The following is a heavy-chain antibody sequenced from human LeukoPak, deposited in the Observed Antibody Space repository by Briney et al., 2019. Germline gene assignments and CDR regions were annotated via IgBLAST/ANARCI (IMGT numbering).Heavy chain of an antibody. D-gene: IGHD2-15*01. J-gene: IGHJ4*02. V-gene: IGHV3-23*01. Sequence: PGGSLRLSCAASGFTFSSYAMSWVRRAPGKGLEWVSAISGSGGSTYYADSVKGRFTISRDNSKNTLYLQMNSLRAEGTAVYYCAKDHTPFPDYFDYWGQGTLVTVSS. CDR2: ISGSGGST. CDR3: AKDHTPFPDYFDY. CDR1: GFTFSSYA.